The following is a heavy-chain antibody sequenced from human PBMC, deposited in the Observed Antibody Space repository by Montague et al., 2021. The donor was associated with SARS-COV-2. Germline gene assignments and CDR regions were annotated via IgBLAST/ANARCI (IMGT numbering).Heavy chain of an antibody. CDR1: GGSIRGYY. CDR2: VHYTGST. D-gene: IGHD1-1*01. Sequence: SETLSLTCEVSGGSIRGYYWSWIRQSPGKGLEWIGYVHYTGSTKYNPSLKTRVTLSLDTPKNRFSLKLSSVTAADTAVYYCARAQNTCFIANCVNYFEVWGLGALVTVSS. V-gene: IGHV4-59*01. CDR3: ARAQNTCFIANCVNYFEV. J-gene: IGHJ4*02.